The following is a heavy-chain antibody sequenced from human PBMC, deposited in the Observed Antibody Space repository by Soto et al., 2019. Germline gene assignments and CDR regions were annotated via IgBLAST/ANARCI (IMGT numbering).Heavy chain of an antibody. CDR3: ARVAVQWELLRFDP. CDR1: GGSISSYY. J-gene: IGHJ5*02. Sequence: SETLSLTCTVSGGSISSYYWSWIRQPAGQGMEWIGRIYTSGSTNYNPPLKSRVTMSVDTSKTQFSLKLSSVTAADTAVYYCARVAVQWELLRFDPWGQGTLVTVSS. V-gene: IGHV4-4*07. D-gene: IGHD1-26*01. CDR2: IYTSGST.